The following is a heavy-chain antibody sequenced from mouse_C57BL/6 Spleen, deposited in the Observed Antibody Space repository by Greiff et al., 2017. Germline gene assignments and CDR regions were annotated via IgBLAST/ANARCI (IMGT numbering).Heavy chain of an antibody. CDR3: ARVGDYGRVFYYFDY. CDR2: IYWDDDK. D-gene: IGHD1-1*02. J-gene: IGHJ2*01. V-gene: IGHV8-12*01. Sequence: ESGPGILQSSQTLSLTCSFSGFSLSTSGMGVSWIRQPSGKGLEWLAHIYWDDDKRYNPSLKSRLTISKDTSRNQVFLKITSVDTADTATYYCARVGDYGRVFYYFDYWGQGTTLTVSS. CDR1: GFSLSTSGMG.